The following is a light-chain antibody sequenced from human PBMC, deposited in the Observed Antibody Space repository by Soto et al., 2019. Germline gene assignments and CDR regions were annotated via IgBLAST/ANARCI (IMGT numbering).Light chain of an antibody. CDR1: QSVSSK. CDR2: DAS. V-gene: IGKV3D-15*01. Sequence: EIVMTQSPATLSVSPVERATLSCRASQSVSSKLAWYQQKPGQAPRLLIYDASNRASGIPARFSGSGSGTEFTLTIGSLQSEDSAVYYCQQYQNLWTFGQGTKVDI. J-gene: IGKJ1*01. CDR3: QQYQNLWT.